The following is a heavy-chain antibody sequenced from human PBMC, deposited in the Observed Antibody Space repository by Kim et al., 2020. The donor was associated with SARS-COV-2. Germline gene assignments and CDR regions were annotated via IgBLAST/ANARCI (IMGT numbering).Heavy chain of an antibody. Sequence: GGSLRLSCAASGFTFSSYAMSWVRQAPGKGLEWVSAISGSGGSTYYADSVKGRFTISRDNSKNTLYLQMNSLRAEDTAVYYCAKSPAMIVVVRAHYYFDYWGQGTLVTVSS. CDR1: GFTFSSYA. J-gene: IGHJ4*02. D-gene: IGHD3-22*01. CDR2: ISGSGGST. CDR3: AKSPAMIVVVRAHYYFDY. V-gene: IGHV3-23*01.